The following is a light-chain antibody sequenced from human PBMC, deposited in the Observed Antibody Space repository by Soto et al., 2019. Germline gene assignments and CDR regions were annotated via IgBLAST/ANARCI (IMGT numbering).Light chain of an antibody. Sequence: QSVLTQPPSASGSPGQSVTISCTGTSSDVGGYNYVSWYQRYPGRAPKLMIYEVTKRPSGVPDRFSGSKSGNTASLTVSGLQAEDEADYSCSSYAASNNFYFVFGGGTKLTVL. J-gene: IGLJ3*02. CDR1: SSDVGGYNY. V-gene: IGLV2-8*01. CDR3: SSYAASNNFYFV. CDR2: EVT.